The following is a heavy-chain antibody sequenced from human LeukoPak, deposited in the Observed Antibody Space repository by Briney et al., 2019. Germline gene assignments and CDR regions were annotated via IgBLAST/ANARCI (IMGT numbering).Heavy chain of an antibody. J-gene: IGHJ5*02. CDR3: AGSTYDNWFDP. V-gene: IGHV4-39*01. D-gene: IGHD2-8*01. CDR1: GGSISSSNYY. Sequence: PSETLSLTCTVSGGSISSSNYYCGWIRQPPGKGLEWIGSIYHSGSTYYNPSLKSRVTLSVETSKNQFSLKLSSVTAADTAVYYCAGSTYDNWFDPWGQGTLVTVSS. CDR2: IYHSGST.